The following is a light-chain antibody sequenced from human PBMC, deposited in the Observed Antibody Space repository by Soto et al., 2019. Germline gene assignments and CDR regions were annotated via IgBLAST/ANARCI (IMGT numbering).Light chain of an antibody. J-gene: IGLJ1*01. CDR3: SSYTSSKTYV. CDR1: SSDVGGYDF. CDR2: DAS. V-gene: IGLV2-14*01. Sequence: QSVLAQPASVSGSPGQSITISCTGTSSDVGGYDFVSWYQQHPGKAPKLMISDASNRSSGGSNRFSGSKSGNTASLTISGLQAEDEADYYCSSYTSSKTYVFGTGTKVTVL.